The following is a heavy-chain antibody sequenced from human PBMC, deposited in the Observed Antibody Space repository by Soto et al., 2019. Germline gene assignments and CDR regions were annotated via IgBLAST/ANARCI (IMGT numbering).Heavy chain of an antibody. D-gene: IGHD3-3*01. CDR1: GVSISSSSYY. J-gene: IGHJ4*02. CDR2: IYYSGST. V-gene: IGHV4-39*01. Sequence: SETLSLTCTVSGVSISSSSYYWGWIRQPPGKGLEWIGSIYYSGSTYYNPSLKSRVTISVDTSKNQFSLKLSSVTAADTAVYYCARHVYDFWSGTRFDYWGQGTLVTVSS. CDR3: ARHVYDFWSGTRFDY.